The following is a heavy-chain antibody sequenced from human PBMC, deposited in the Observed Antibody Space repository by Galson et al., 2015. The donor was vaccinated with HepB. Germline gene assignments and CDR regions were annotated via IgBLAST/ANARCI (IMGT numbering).Heavy chain of an antibody. CDR1: GFTFSSYS. V-gene: IGHV3-48*01. Sequence: SLRLSCAASGFTFSSYSMNWVRQAPGKGLEWVSYISSSSSTIYYADSVKGRFTISRDNAKNSLYLQMNSLRAEDTAVYYCAKVAGYSSSSDYFDYWGQGTLVTVSS. J-gene: IGHJ4*02. D-gene: IGHD6-6*01. CDR3: AKVAGYSSSSDYFDY. CDR2: ISSSSSTI.